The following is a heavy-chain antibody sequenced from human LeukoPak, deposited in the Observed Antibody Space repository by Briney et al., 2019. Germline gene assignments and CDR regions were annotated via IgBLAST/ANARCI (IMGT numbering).Heavy chain of an antibody. Sequence: SETLSLTCTVSGGSISSSSYYWGWIRQPPGKGLEWIGSIYYSGSTYYNPSLKSRVTISVDTSKNQFSLKLSSVTAADTAVYYCARGKVVTIFGVVIVREVDYWGQGTLVTVSS. CDR1: GGSISSSSYY. D-gene: IGHD3-3*01. J-gene: IGHJ4*02. CDR2: IYYSGST. V-gene: IGHV4-39*07. CDR3: ARGKVVTIFGVVIVREVDY.